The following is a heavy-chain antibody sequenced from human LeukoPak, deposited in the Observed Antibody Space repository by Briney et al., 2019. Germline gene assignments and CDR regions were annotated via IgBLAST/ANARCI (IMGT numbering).Heavy chain of an antibody. CDR2: INPNSGGT. V-gene: IGHV1-2*02. CDR3: ARSYSGFGYALHDY. CDR1: GYTCTDYY. J-gene: IGHJ4*02. Sequence: ASVKVSCKASGYTCTDYYMHWVRQAPGQGLEWMGWINPNSGGTNYAQKFQGRVTMTRDTSISTAYMELSSLRSDDTAMYYCARSYSGFGYALHDYWGQGTLVTVSS. D-gene: IGHD1-26*01.